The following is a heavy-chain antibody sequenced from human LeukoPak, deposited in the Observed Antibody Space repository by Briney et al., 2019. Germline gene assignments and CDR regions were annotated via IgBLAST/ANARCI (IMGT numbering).Heavy chain of an antibody. CDR3: AKAPVTPCSGAYFYQFAS. Sequence: PGGSLRLSCAASGFTLSSYAMSWVRQGPGKGLEWVSAISVSGNTYHADSVKGRFTISRDSYKNTLYLQMNSLRAEDAAVYYCAKAPVTPCSGAYFYQFASWAQGPLVTVSS. V-gene: IGHV3-23*01. D-gene: IGHD2-15*01. CDR2: ISVSGNT. CDR1: GFTLSSYA. J-gene: IGHJ4*02.